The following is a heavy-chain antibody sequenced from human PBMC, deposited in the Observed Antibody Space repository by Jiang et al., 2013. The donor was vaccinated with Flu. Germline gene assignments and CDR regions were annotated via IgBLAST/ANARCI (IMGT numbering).Heavy chain of an antibody. J-gene: IGHJ6*02. CDR2: INTNTGNP. V-gene: IGHV7-4-1*02. CDR1: GYTFTSYL. CDR3: ARDIGADGTYWGAEYGLDV. Sequence: QSGSELKKPGASVKVSCEASGYTFTSYLMNWVRQAPGQGLEWMGWINTNTGNPTYAQGFTGRFVFSLDTSVSTAYLQISSLKAEDTAVYYCARDIGADGTYWGAEYGLDVWGQGTTVTVSS. D-gene: IGHD6-13*01.